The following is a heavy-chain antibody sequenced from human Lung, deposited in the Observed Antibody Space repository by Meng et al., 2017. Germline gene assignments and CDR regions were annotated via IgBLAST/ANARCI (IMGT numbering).Heavy chain of an antibody. V-gene: IGHV4-34*01. CDR2: INHSGST. CDR3: ARGPTTMPHDFDY. D-gene: IGHD4-11*01. J-gene: IGHJ4*02. Sequence: SDTLSLTCVVSGGSFSDYYWSWIRQPPGKGLEWIGEINHSGSTNYNPSLESRATISVDTSQNNLSLKLSSVTAAESAVYYCARGPTTMPHDFDYWGQGTLVTVSS. CDR1: GGSFSDYY.